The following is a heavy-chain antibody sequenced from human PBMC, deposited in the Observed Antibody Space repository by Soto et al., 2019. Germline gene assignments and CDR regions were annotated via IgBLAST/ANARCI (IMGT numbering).Heavy chain of an antibody. CDR3: ARSYCSGGSCCCYYYMDV. CDR2: INAGNGNT. V-gene: IGHV1-3*01. D-gene: IGHD2-15*01. Sequence: ASVKVSCKASGYTFTSYAMHWVRQAPGQRLEWMGWINAGNGNTKYSQKFQGRVTITRDTSASTAYMELSSLRSEDTAVYYCARSYCSGGSCCCYYYMDVWGKGTTVTVSS. J-gene: IGHJ6*03. CDR1: GYTFTSYA.